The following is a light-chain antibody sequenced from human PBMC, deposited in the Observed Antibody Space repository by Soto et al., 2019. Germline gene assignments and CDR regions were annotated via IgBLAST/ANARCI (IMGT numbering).Light chain of an antibody. V-gene: IGKV3-11*01. CDR2: GAS. J-gene: IGKJ3*01. CDR1: QSVSSY. CDR3: QQRSNWPFT. Sequence: EIVLTQSPATLSLSPGERAILSCRASQSVSSYLAWYQQKPGQAPRLLIYGASNRATGIPARFSGSGSRTDFPLTITRLDPEDFAVYYCQQRSNWPFTFGPGNKVDIK.